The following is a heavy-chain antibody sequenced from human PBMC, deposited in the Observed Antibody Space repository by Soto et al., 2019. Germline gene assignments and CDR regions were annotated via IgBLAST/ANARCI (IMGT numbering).Heavy chain of an antibody. CDR2: FDPEDGET. V-gene: IGHV1-24*01. CDR3: ATESTIPHYYYYYGMDV. J-gene: IGHJ6*02. D-gene: IGHD3-10*01. CDR1: GYTLTELS. Sequence: ASVKVSCKVSGYTLTELSTHWVRQAPGKGLEWMGGFDPEDGETIYAQKFQGRVTMTEDTSTDTAYMELSSLRSEDTAVYYCATESTIPHYYYYYGMDVWGQGTTVTVSS.